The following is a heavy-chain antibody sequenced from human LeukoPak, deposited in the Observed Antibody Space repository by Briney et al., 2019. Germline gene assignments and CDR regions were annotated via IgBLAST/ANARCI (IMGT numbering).Heavy chain of an antibody. D-gene: IGHD5-12*01. J-gene: IGHJ4*02. CDR1: GGSFSGYY. V-gene: IGHV4-34*01. CDR2: INHSGST. CDR3: ARRVTVATIKYIDPTDYFDY. Sequence: KLSETLSLTCAVYGGSFSGYYWSWIRQPPGKGLEWIGEINHSGSTNYNPSLKSRVTISVDTSKNQFSLKLSSVTAADTAVYYCARRVTVATIKYIDPTDYFDYWGQGTLVTVSS.